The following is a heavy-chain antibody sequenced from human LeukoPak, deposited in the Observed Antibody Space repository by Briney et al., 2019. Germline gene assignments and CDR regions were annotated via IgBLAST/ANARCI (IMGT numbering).Heavy chain of an antibody. Sequence: SETLSLTCAVSGGSISSGGYSWSWIRQPPGKGLEWIGYIYHSGSTNYNPSLKSRVTISVDTSKNQFSLKLSSVTAADTAVYYCARGRLTTTYYYYYGMDVWGQGTTVTVSS. CDR2: IYHSGST. CDR1: GGSISSGGYS. CDR3: ARGRLTTTYYYYYGMDV. J-gene: IGHJ6*02. V-gene: IGHV4-30-2*01. D-gene: IGHD4-11*01.